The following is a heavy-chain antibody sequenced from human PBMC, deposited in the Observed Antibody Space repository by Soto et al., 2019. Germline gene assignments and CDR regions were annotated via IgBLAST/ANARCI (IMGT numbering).Heavy chain of an antibody. J-gene: IGHJ4*02. CDR2: IRGSGGDT. CDR1: GFTFSTYA. D-gene: IGHD3-10*01. V-gene: IGHV3-23*01. Sequence: ESGGDLVQPGGSLRLSCAASGFTFSTYAMTWVRQAPKKGLEWVSAIRGSGGDTYYADSVRGRFTISRDNSKNTLYLQMNSLRAEDTAVYYCAKDLRNYGSGNYWDYWGQGTLVTVSS. CDR3: AKDLRNYGSGNYWDY.